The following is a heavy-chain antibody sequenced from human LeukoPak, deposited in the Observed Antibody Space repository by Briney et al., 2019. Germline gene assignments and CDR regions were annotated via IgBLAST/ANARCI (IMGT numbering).Heavy chain of an antibody. J-gene: IGHJ6*04. CDR1: GFTFGSYA. Sequence: GGSLRLSCAASGFTFGSYAMSWVRQAPGKGLEWVSAISGSGGSTYYADSVKGRFTISRDNAKNSLYLQMNSLRAEDTAVYYCAELGITMIGGVWGKGTTVTISS. V-gene: IGHV3-23*01. CDR2: ISGSGGST. CDR3: AELGITMIGGV. D-gene: IGHD3-10*02.